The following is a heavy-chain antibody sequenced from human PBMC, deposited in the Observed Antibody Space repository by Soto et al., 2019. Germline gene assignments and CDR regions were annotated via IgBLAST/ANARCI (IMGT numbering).Heavy chain of an antibody. V-gene: IGHV1-69*04. D-gene: IGHD3-3*01. CDR1: GGTFSSYT. CDR2: IIPILGIA. Sequence: ASVKVSCKASGGTFSSYTISWVRQAPGQGLEWMGRIIPILGIANYAQKFQGRVTITADKSTSTAYMELSSLRSEDTAVYYCAREVDYDFWSGYNNWFDPWGQGTLVTVSS. CDR3: AREVDYDFWSGYNNWFDP. J-gene: IGHJ5*02.